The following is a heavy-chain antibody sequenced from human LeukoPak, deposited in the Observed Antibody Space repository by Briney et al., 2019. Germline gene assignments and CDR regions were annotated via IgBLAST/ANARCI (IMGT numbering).Heavy chain of an antibody. D-gene: IGHD3-10*01. CDR2: INHSGST. J-gene: IGHJ6*02. CDR3: ARRYYYGSGSYFTQRYYYYYYGMDV. CDR1: GGSFSGYY. V-gene: IGHV4-34*01. Sequence: SETLSLTCAVYGGSFSGYYWSWIRQPPGKGLEWIGEINHSGSTNYNPSLKSRVTISVDTSKNQFSLKLSSVTAADTAVYYCARRYYYGSGSYFTQRYYYYYYGMDVWGQGTTVTVSS.